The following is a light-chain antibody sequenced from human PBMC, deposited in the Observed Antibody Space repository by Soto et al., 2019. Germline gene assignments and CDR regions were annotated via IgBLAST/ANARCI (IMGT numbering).Light chain of an antibody. Sequence: IQLTQSPSSLSASVGDRVTITCRASQGISSYLAWYQQKPGKAPKLLIYAASTLQSGVPSRFSGSGSGTDFTITISSLQPEDFATYYCQQLNSYLPITFGQGTRLEIK. V-gene: IGKV1-9*01. CDR2: AAS. CDR1: QGISSY. CDR3: QQLNSYLPIT. J-gene: IGKJ5*01.